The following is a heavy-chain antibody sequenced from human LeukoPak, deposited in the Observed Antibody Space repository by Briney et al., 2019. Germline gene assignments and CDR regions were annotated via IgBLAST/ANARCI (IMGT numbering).Heavy chain of an antibody. CDR3: ARVGGSYYLDY. V-gene: IGHV4-61*02. CDR2: IYTSGST. D-gene: IGHD1-26*01. J-gene: IGHJ4*02. Sequence: SETLSLTCTVSGGSISSGSYYWRWLRQPAGRGLEWIGRIYTSGSTNYNPSLKSRVTISVDTSKNQFSLKLSSVTAADTAVYYCARVGGSYYLDYWGQGTLVTVSS. CDR1: GGSISSGSYY.